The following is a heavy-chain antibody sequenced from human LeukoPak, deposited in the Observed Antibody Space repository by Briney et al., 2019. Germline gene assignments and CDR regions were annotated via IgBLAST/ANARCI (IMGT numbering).Heavy chain of an antibody. CDR2: ISGSGGST. D-gene: IGHD2-15*01. V-gene: IGHV3-23*01. Sequence: GGSLRLSCAASGFTFSSYAMNWVRQAPGKGLEWVSSISGSGGSTYYADSVKGRFTISRDNSKNTLYLQMNSLRAEDTAVYYCAKRYCSGGSCYRTFDYWGQGTLVTVSS. J-gene: IGHJ4*02. CDR3: AKRYCSGGSCYRTFDY. CDR1: GFTFSSYA.